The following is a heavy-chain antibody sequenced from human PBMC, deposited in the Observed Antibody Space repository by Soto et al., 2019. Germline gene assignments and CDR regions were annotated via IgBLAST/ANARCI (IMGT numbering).Heavy chain of an antibody. CDR1: GVSISSKNFY. Sequence: SETLSLTCTVSGVSISSKNFYWGWIRQSPGKGLEWIGTLDSGSTFSSLSLKNRVTISVDTSKNQVSLKLRSVAAADTAIYYCATTRGIAVGGSFDYWGQGIHVTVSS. CDR3: ATTRGIAVGGSFDY. J-gene: IGHJ4*02. V-gene: IGHV4-39*01. D-gene: IGHD6-19*01. CDR2: LDSGST.